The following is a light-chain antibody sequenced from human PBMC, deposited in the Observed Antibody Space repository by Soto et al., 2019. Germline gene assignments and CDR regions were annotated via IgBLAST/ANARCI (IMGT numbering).Light chain of an antibody. CDR2: GAS. J-gene: IGKJ4*01. Sequence: EIVLTQSPGTLSLSPGERATLSCRASQSLSSSYLAWHQQKPGQAPRLLIYGASSRATGIPDRFSGSGSGTDFTLTISRLEPEDFAVYYCQQYGSSPPLSFGGGTKVDIK. CDR1: QSLSSSY. V-gene: IGKV3-20*01. CDR3: QQYGSSPPLS.